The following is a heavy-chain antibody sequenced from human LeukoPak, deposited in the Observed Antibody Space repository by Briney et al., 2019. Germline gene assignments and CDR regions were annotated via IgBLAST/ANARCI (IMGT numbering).Heavy chain of an antibody. V-gene: IGHV3-23*01. CDR3: AKGRYCSGGTCLQDY. CDR2: ISGNGIST. CDR1: GFAFSSYA. Sequence: GGSLRLSCAASGFAFSSYAMSWVRQAPGKGLEWVSSISGNGISTYYADSVKGRFTISRDNSKNTLYLQMNSLRAEDTAVYYCAKGRYCSGGTCLQDYWGQGTLVTVSS. J-gene: IGHJ4*02. D-gene: IGHD2-15*01.